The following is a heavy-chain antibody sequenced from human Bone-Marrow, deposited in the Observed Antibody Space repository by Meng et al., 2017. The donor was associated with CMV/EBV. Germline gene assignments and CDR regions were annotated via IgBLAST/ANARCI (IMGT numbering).Heavy chain of an antibody. CDR1: GYTFTGYY. V-gene: IGHV1-2*02. CDR3: ARDLVYSHDFWSGYYFWSESGTKVNGMDV. Sequence: ASVKVSCKASGYTFTGYYMHWVRQAPGQGLEWMGWINPNSGGTNYAQKFQGRVTMTRDTSTSTVYMELSSLGSEDTAVDYCARDLVYSHDFWSGYYFWSESGTKVNGMDVWVQGTTVTVSS. D-gene: IGHD3-3*01. CDR2: INPNSGGT. J-gene: IGHJ6*02.